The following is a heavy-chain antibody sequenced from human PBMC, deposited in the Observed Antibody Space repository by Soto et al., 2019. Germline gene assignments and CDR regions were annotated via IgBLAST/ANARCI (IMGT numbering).Heavy chain of an antibody. Sequence: ASVKVSCKASGGTFSSYAISWVRQAPGQGLEWMGGIITIFGTANYAQKFQGRVTITADESTSTAYMELRSLRSEDTAVYYCATTSVFGELSAHYYYYYGMDVWGQGTTVTVSS. V-gene: IGHV1-69*13. CDR3: ATTSVFGELSAHYYYYYGMDV. CDR2: IITIFGTA. CDR1: GGTFSSYA. J-gene: IGHJ6*02. D-gene: IGHD3-10*01.